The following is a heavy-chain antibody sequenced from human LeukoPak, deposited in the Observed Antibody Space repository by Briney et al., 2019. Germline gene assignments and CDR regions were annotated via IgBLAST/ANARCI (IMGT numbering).Heavy chain of an antibody. CDR3: AGTGIAVA. J-gene: IGHJ4*02. Sequence: SETLSLTCTVSGGSISSSSNYWGWIRQPPGKGLEWIGGIYLSGSTYYNPSLKSRVTISVDTSKNQFSLKLSSVTAADTAVYYCAGTGIAVAWGQGTLVTVSS. D-gene: IGHD6-19*01. V-gene: IGHV4-39*07. CDR1: GGSISSSSNY. CDR2: IYLSGST.